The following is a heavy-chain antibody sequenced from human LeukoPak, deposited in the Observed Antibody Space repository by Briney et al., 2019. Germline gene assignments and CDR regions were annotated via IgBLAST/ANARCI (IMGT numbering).Heavy chain of an antibody. J-gene: IGHJ5*02. CDR1: GGSISSSSYY. CDR2: IYYSGST. CDR3: ARGPTLLTNWFDP. V-gene: IGHV4-39*07. Sequence: PSETLSLTCTVSGGSISSSSYYWGWIRQPPGKGLEWIGSIYYSGSTNYNPSLKSRVTISVDTSKNQFSLKLSSVTAADTAVYYCARGPTLLTNWFDPWGQGTLVTVSS. D-gene: IGHD4/OR15-4a*01.